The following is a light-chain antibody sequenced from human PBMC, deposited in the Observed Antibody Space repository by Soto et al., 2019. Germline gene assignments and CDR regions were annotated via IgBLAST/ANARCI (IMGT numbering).Light chain of an antibody. V-gene: IGKV3-11*01. CDR1: QSLTNSF. CDR3: QQRLT. Sequence: EIVLTQSPGTLSLSPGERASLSCRASQSLTNSFIAWYQQKAGQAPRLLIYDASNRATGIPARFSGSGSGTDFSLPISSLEPEDFAVYYCQQRLTVGGGTKVDIK. CDR2: DAS. J-gene: IGKJ4*01.